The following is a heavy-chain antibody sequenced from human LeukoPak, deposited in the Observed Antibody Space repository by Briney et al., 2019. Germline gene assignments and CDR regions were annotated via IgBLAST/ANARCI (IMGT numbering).Heavy chain of an antibody. Sequence: GGSLRLSCTVSGFTVSGNYMSWVRQAPGKGLEWVSVIYSGDTTYYADSVKGRFTISRDNSKNTLYLQMNSLRAEDTAVYYCARDWVVIATMSSFFDYWGQGTLVTVSS. D-gene: IGHD1-26*01. CDR3: ARDWVVIATMSSFFDY. J-gene: IGHJ4*02. V-gene: IGHV3-66*01. CDR2: IYSGDTT. CDR1: GFTVSGNY.